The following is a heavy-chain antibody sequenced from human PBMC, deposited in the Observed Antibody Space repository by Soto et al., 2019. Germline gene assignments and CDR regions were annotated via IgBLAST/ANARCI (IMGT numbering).Heavy chain of an antibody. CDR3: ARAGVAAPRSGEYAMDV. CDR2: INPKSGGT. CDR1: GYTFTDYY. V-gene: IGHV1-2*02. Sequence: ASVKVSCKASGYTFTDYYVHWVRQAPGQGLEWMGWINPKSGGTKFAQKFQGRVIMIRDTSINTVYMEMSSLIFDDTAVYYCARAGVAAPRSGEYAMDVWGQGTTVTVS. J-gene: IGHJ6*02. D-gene: IGHD1-26*01.